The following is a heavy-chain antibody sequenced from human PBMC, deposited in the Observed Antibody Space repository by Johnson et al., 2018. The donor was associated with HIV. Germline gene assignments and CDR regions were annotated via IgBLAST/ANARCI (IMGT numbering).Heavy chain of an antibody. J-gene: IGHJ3*02. CDR3: ARFPDYGDYVYAFDI. V-gene: IGHV3-30-3*01. D-gene: IGHD4-17*01. CDR1: GFSFNDYA. CDR2: ISFDGGAI. Sequence: QVQLVESGGGLVQPGRSLRLSCSASGFSFNDYAMHWVRQAPGKGLEWVAVISFDGGAIYYADSVEGRFTISRDNSKNTRYLHMNSLRAEDTAVYYCARFPDYGDYVYAFDIWVQGTMVTVSS.